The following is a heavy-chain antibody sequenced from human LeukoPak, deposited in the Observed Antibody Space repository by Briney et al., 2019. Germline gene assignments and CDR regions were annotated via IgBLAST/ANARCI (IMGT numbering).Heavy chain of an antibody. D-gene: IGHD3-9*01. CDR3: ARDRSDILTEPLYYFDY. CDR2: ISIGSSSI. CDR1: GFTFSSYS. Sequence: GGSLRLSCAASGFTFSSYSMNWVRQAPGKGLEWLSYISIGSSSIFYADSVKGRFTISRDNAKNSLYLQMNSLRAEDTAVYYCARDRSDILTEPLYYFDYWGQGTLVTVSS. J-gene: IGHJ4*02. V-gene: IGHV3-21*05.